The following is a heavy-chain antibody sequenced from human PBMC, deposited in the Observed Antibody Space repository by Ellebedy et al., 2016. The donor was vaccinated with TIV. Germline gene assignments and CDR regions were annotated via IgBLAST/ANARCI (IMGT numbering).Heavy chain of an antibody. V-gene: IGHV3-11*04. CDR2: ISGSGSTI. Sequence: GGSLRLSXAASGFTFSDYYMSWIRQAPGKGLEWVSYISGSGSTIYYADSVKGRFTISRDNAKNSLYLQMNSLRGEDTAVYYCARVPYGSGTYTVDYWGQGTLVTVSS. J-gene: IGHJ4*02. CDR1: GFTFSDYY. D-gene: IGHD3-10*01. CDR3: ARVPYGSGTYTVDY.